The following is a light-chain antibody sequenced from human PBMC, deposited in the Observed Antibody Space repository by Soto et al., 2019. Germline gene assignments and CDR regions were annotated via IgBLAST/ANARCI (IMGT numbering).Light chain of an antibody. Sequence: SALAHPRSVCWSPGHSVTISCTGTSSDVGGFNSVSWYQHHPDKVPKLMIYDVTKRPSGVPFRFSGSKSGNTASLTISGLQADDEADYYCYSYAGTNNNVFGTGTKVTAL. CDR2: DVT. V-gene: IGLV2-11*01. CDR1: SSDVGGFNS. J-gene: IGLJ1*01. CDR3: YSYAGTNNNV.